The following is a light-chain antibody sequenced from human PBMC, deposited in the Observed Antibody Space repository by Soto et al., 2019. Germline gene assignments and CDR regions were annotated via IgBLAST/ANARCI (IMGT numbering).Light chain of an antibody. J-gene: IGKJ1*01. CDR2: WAS. V-gene: IGKV4-1*01. CDR3: KKYYSITT. CDR1: QSLFYSSHNRTH. Sequence: DIVMTQSPDSLAVSLGERATIKCKSIQSLFYSSHNRTHLAWYQQKSGQPPKLLFSWASIRQSGVPDRFSGSGSETDFTLTITSLQAEDVAVYYCKKYYSITTFGQGTRVDI.